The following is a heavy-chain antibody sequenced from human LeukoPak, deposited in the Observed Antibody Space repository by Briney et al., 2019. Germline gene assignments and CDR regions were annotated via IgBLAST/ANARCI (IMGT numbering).Heavy chain of an antibody. V-gene: IGHV3-23*01. Sequence: TGGSLRLSCEASGSGFTFGNFALSWVRQAPGKGPEWHSGISASGHYTFYADSVKGRFTISRDNIKKTLYIDMISLRVEDAAEYYCAKDRSWGDYHFYFYMDVWVKGTTVTVSS. CDR1: GFTFGNFA. CDR3: AKDRSWGDYHFYFYMDV. D-gene: IGHD3-16*01. CDR2: ISASGHYT. J-gene: IGHJ6*03.